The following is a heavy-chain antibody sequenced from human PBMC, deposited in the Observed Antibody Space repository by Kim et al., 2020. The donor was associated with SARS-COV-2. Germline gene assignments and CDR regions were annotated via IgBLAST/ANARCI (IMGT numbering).Heavy chain of an antibody. CDR3: ARDGSRYYYDSSGYQGYYGMDG. V-gene: IGHV3-43D*03. CDR2: IGWDGGST. J-gene: IGHJ6*01. Sequence: GGSLRLSCAASGFTFDDYAMHWVRQAPGKGLEWVSLIGWDGGSTYYADSVKGRFTISRDNSKNSLYLQMNSLRAEDTALYYCARDGSRYYYDSSGYQGYYGMDGWGQGTTVTVSS. D-gene: IGHD3-22*01. CDR1: GFTFDDYA.